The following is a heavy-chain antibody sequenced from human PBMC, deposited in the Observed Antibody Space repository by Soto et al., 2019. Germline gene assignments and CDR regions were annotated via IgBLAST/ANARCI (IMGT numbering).Heavy chain of an antibody. CDR2: INAGNGNT. D-gene: IGHD2-2*01. CDR3: ARVCSSTSCSYYYYYGMDV. CDR1: GYTFTSYA. J-gene: IGHJ6*02. Sequence: GASVTVSCKASGYTFTSYAMHWVRQAPGQRLEWMGWINAGNGNTKYSQKFQGRVTITRDTSASTAYMELSSLRSEDTAVYYCARVCSSTSCSYYYYYGMDVWGQGTTVTVSS. V-gene: IGHV1-3*01.